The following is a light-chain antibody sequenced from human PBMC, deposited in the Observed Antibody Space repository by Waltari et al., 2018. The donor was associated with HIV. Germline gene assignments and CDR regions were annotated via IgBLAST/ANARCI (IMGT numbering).Light chain of an antibody. Sequence: DIVMTQSPDSLAMSLGERDTINCKSSQRVLYSSNNKNYLAWYQQKPGQPPKLLIYWASTRESGVPDRFSGSGSGTDFTLTISSLQAEAVAVYYCQHYYSTPHSFGQGTKLEIK. V-gene: IGKV4-1*01. CDR3: QHYYSTPHS. CDR2: WAS. CDR1: QRVLYSSNNKNY. J-gene: IGKJ2*03.